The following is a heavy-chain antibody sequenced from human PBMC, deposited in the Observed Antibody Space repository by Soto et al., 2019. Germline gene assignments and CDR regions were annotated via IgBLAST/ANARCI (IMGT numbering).Heavy chain of an antibody. D-gene: IGHD3-10*01. CDR1: GFIFSSYW. CDR2: INSDGSST. Sequence: GGSLRLSCAASGFIFSSYWMHWVRQAPGKGLLWVSRINSDGSSTSFADSVKGRFTISRDNAKNTLYLQMNSLRAEDTAVYYCAVPLFGSGIDPPDSWGQGTLVTVSS. CDR3: AVPLFGSGIDPPDS. V-gene: IGHV3-74*01. J-gene: IGHJ4*02.